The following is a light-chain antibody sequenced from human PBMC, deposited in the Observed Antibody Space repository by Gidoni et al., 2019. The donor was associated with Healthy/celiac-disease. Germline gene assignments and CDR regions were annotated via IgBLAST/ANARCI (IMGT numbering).Light chain of an antibody. Sequence: DIQMTQSPSSLSASVGDRVTITCRASQRISSYLNWYQQKPGKAPKLLIYAASSLQSGVPSRFSGSGSGTDFTRTISRLQPEDFATYYCQQSYSTPPWTFGQGTKVEIK. V-gene: IGKV1-39*01. CDR2: AAS. J-gene: IGKJ1*01. CDR1: QRISSY. CDR3: QQSYSTPPWT.